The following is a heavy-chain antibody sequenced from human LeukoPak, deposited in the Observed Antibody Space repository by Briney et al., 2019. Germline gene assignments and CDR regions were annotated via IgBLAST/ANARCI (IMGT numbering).Heavy chain of an antibody. CDR2: ISWNSGSI. V-gene: IGHV3-9*01. Sequence: PGGSLRLSCAASGFTFDDYAMHWVRQAPGKGLEGVSGISWNSGSIGYADSVKGRFTISRDNAKNSLYLQMNSLRAEDTALYYCAKDYPYGVMPYYGMDVWGQGTTVTVSS. J-gene: IGHJ6*02. D-gene: IGHD4-17*01. CDR1: GFTFDDYA. CDR3: AKDYPYGVMPYYGMDV.